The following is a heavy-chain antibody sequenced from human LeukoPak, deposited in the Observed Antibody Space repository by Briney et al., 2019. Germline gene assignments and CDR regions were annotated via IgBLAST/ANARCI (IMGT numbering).Heavy chain of an antibody. V-gene: IGHV3-23*01. CDR3: ARRSSSSPGWGLDY. CDR1: GFTFSNYA. Sequence: PGGSLRLSCAASGFTFSNYAMSWVRQAPGKGLEWVSTVSGSGGSTYYADSVKGRFTISRDNSKNTLYLQMNSLRAEDTAVYYCARRSSSSPGWGLDYWGQGTLVTVSS. J-gene: IGHJ4*02. D-gene: IGHD6-6*01. CDR2: VSGSGGST.